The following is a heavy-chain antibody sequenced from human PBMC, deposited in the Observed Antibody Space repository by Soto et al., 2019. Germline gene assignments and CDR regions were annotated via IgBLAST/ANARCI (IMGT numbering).Heavy chain of an antibody. Sequence: QVQLVQSGAEVKKPGASVKVSCKTSGYPFTSYGINWVRQAPGQGPERMGWIRAYHGKPSYTQKFQGRVTMTADTSTSTAYMELRSLRSDDTAVYYCARDRLIAVTGLLHYWGQGTLVTVSS. J-gene: IGHJ4*02. CDR2: IRAYHGKP. CDR3: ARDRLIAVTGLLHY. D-gene: IGHD6-19*01. V-gene: IGHV1-18*01. CDR1: GYPFTSYG.